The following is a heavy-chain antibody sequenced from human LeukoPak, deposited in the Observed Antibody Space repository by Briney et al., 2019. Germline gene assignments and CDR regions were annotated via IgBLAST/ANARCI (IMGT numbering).Heavy chain of an antibody. J-gene: IGHJ4*02. V-gene: IGHV1-18*01. D-gene: IGHD4-4*01. CDR3: ARTLTDYSNYDY. CDR1: GYTFTSYG. CDR2: ISAYNGNT. Sequence: ASVKVSCKASGYTFTSYGISWVRQAPGQGLEWMGWISAYNGNTNYAQKFQGRVTMTRDTSTSTVYMELSSLRSEDTAVYYCARTLTDYSNYDYWGQGTLVTVSS.